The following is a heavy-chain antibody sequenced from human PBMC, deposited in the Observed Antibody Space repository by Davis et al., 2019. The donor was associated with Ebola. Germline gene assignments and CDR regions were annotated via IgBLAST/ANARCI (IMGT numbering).Heavy chain of an antibody. Sequence: GESLKISCAASGFNFRSYGMHWVRQAPDKGLEWVAVIWYDGSRKYYGDSVKGRFTISRDNSNNLLYLQMNSLKTEDTAVYYCTRGAPYFMDVWGQGTTVTVSS. J-gene: IGHJ6*02. V-gene: IGHV3-33*01. D-gene: IGHD2/OR15-2a*01. CDR3: TRGAPYFMDV. CDR1: GFNFRSYG. CDR2: IWYDGSRK.